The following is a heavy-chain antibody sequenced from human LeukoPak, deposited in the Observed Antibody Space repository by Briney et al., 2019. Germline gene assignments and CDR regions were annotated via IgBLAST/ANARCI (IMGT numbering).Heavy chain of an antibody. D-gene: IGHD6-13*01. CDR3: AKVAAAGHKGDYYFDY. V-gene: IGHV3-9*01. J-gene: IGHJ4*02. CDR1: GVTFDDYA. CDR2: ISWNSGSI. Sequence: GGSLRLSCAASGVTFDDYAMHWVRQAPGKGLEWVSGISWNSGSIGYADSVKGRFTISRDNAKNSLYLQMNSLRAEDTALYYCAKVAAAGHKGDYYFDYWGQGTLVTVSS.